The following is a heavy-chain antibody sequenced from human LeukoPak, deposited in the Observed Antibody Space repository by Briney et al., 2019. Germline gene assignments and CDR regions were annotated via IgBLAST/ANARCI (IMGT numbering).Heavy chain of an antibody. CDR1: GFAFSSYA. CDR3: ARAMTTTYFPYYYYGMDV. J-gene: IGHJ6*02. D-gene: IGHD4-17*01. CDR2: ISYDGSNK. Sequence: GRSLRLSCAASGFAFSSYAMHWVRQAPGKGLEWVAVISYDGSNKYYADSVKGRFTISRDNSKNTLYLQMNSLRAEDTAVYYCARAMTTTYFPYYYYGMDVWGQGTTVTVSS. V-gene: IGHV3-30-3*01.